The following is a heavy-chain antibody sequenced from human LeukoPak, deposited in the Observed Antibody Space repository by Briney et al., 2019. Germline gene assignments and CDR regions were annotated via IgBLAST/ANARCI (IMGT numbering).Heavy chain of an antibody. Sequence: ASVKVSCKASGYTFTSYGISWVRQAPGQGLEWMGWISAYNGNTNYAQKLQGRVTMTTDTSTSTACMELRSLRSDDTAVYYCARDTGLRYFDWLLRDWYFDLWGRGTLVTVSS. CDR1: GYTFTSYG. CDR2: ISAYNGNT. J-gene: IGHJ2*01. V-gene: IGHV1-18*04. D-gene: IGHD3-9*01. CDR3: ARDTGLRYFDWLLRDWYFDL.